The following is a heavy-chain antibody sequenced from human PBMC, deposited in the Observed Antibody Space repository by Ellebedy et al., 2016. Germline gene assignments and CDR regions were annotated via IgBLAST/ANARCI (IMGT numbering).Heavy chain of an antibody. V-gene: IGHV6-1*01. CDR2: TYYGSKWSY. CDR1: GDSVSINSGG. CDR3: ARGWLRGSFDI. J-gene: IGHJ3*02. Sequence: SQTLSLTCAISGDSVSINSGGWNWIRQSPARGLEWLGRTYYGSKWSYDYAVSVKSRVAINPDTAKNQFSLQLNSVTPEDTAVYYCARGWLRGSFDIWGQGTTVIVSS. D-gene: IGHD6-19*01.